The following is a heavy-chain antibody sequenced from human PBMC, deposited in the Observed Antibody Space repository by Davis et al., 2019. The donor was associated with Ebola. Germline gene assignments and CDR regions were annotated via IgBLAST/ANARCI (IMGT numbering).Heavy chain of an antibody. V-gene: IGHV3-73*01. CDR3: ICSQQPFDY. CDR2: IRSKANSYAI. D-gene: IGHD3-10*02. Sequence: GESLKISCAASGFTFSGSAMHWVRQASGKGLEWVGRIRSKANSYAIAYAASVKGRFTISRDDSKNTAYLQMNSLKTEDAAVYYCICSQQPFDYRGQGTLVTVSS. CDR1: GFTFSGSA. J-gene: IGHJ4*02.